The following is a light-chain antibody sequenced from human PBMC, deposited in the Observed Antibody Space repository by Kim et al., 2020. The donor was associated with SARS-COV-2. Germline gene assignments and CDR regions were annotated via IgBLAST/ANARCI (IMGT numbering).Light chain of an antibody. CDR2: KAS. J-gene: IGKJ1*01. CDR3: QHYSGYST. CDR1: QSISNS. Sequence: LSASVGDRVTITCRASQSISNSLAWYQQIPGKAPKLLIHKASSLETGVPSRFHGGGSGTEFTLTITSLQPEDFATYYCQHYSGYSTFGQGTKVEI. V-gene: IGKV1-5*03.